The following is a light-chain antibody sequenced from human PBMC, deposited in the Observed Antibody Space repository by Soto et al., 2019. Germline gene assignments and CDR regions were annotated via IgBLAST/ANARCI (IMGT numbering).Light chain of an antibody. J-gene: IGKJ3*01. CDR2: KAS. Sequence: DIQMTQSPSTLSASVGDRVTITCRASQTISSWLAWYQQKPGQAPKLLIYKASSLESAAPSRFSGSGSGTEFTLTISSLQPEDVATYYCQRYNSAPRTFGPGTKVDI. CDR3: QRYNSAPRT. CDR1: QTISSW. V-gene: IGKV1-5*03.